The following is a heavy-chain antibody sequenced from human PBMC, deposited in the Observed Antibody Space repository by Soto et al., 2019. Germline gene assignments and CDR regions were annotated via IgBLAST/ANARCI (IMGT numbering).Heavy chain of an antibody. CDR1: GGSIRNGDYY. Sequence: SETLSLTCSVSGGSIRNGDYYWSWIRQPPGEGLEWIGFIYYSGSTYFNPSLKSRVTMSVGTSTNQFSLRLNSVTAADTAVYNCARRYGDSGFFDSWGQGTLVTVSS. J-gene: IGHJ4*02. V-gene: IGHV4-30-4*01. CDR2: IYYSGST. CDR3: ARRYGDSGFFDS. D-gene: IGHD4-17*01.